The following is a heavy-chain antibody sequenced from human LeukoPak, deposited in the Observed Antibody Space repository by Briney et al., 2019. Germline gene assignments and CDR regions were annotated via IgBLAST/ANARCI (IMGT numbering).Heavy chain of an antibody. D-gene: IGHD2-21*02. Sequence: GGSLRLSCAASGFTFSNYGMHWVRQAPGKGLEWVTFIRYDGSNKYYADSVKGRFTISRDNSKNTLNLQMHSLRAEDTAVYYCAKDRGDLNWFDPWGQGTLVTVSS. CDR2: IRYDGSNK. CDR3: AKDRGDLNWFDP. CDR1: GFTFSNYG. J-gene: IGHJ5*02. V-gene: IGHV3-30*02.